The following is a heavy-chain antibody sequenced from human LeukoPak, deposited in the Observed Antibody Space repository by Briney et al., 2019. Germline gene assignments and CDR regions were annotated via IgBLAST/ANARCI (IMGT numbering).Heavy chain of an antibody. J-gene: IGHJ4*02. Sequence: GASLKISCKGSGYSFTSYWISWVRQMPGKGLEWMGRIDPSDSYTNYSPSFQGHVTISADKSISTAYLQWSSLKASDTAMYYCARLYGGDIVVVPAATPDYWGQGTLVTVSS. CDR1: GYSFTSYW. CDR3: ARLYGGDIVVVPAATPDY. D-gene: IGHD2-2*01. V-gene: IGHV5-10-1*01. CDR2: IDPSDSYT.